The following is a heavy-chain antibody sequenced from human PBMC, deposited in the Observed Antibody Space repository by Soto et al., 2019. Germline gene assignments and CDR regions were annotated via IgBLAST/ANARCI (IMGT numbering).Heavy chain of an antibody. CDR2: IFSADNT. J-gene: IGHJ4*02. V-gene: IGHV3-53*01. CDR1: GFTVSSDY. Sequence: GGSLRLSCAASGFTVSSDYLSWVRQAPGKGLEWVSVIFSADNTHYADSVKGRFTISRDNSKNTVFLQMNSLRAEDTTVYYCAITGAGYYIVWGQGTPVTVS. CDR3: AITGAGYYIV. D-gene: IGHD3-3*01.